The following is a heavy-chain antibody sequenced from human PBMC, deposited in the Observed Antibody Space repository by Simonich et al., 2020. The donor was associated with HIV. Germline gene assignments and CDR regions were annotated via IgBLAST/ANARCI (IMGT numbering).Heavy chain of an antibody. CDR3: ARTTVELNYYYYYMDV. CDR2: INHSEST. D-gene: IGHD1-26*01. Sequence: QVQLQQWGAGLLKPSETLSLTCAVYGGSFSGYYWSWIRQPPGKGLEWIGEINHSESTHYNPSPQSRVTISVDPSKNQFSLKLSSVTAADTAVYYCARTTVELNYYYYYMDVWGKGTTVTVSS. CDR1: GGSFSGYY. V-gene: IGHV4-34*01. J-gene: IGHJ6*03.